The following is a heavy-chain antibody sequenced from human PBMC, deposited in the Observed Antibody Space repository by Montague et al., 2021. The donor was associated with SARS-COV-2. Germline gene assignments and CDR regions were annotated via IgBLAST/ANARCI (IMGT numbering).Heavy chain of an antibody. V-gene: IGHV4-59*01. Sequence: SETLSLTCSVSGSSITNSHWSWIRQPPGKGLEWIGYISYSGTTTYSPSLKTRVTISMDTSKNHFSLRLTSVTAADTVIYYCARGNDSWYHWGQGTLVIVSS. CDR2: ISYSGTT. D-gene: IGHD6-13*01. J-gene: IGHJ1*01. CDR3: ARGNDSWYH. CDR1: GSSITNSH.